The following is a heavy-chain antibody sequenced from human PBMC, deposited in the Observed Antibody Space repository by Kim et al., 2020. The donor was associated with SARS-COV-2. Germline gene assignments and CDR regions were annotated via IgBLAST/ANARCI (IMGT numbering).Heavy chain of an antibody. J-gene: IGHJ4*02. Sequence: YSDSMKSRFTISKDNAKNSLYLQMNSLRGEDTALYYCARGVEMATIPTDYWGQGTLVTVAS. CDR3: ARGVEMATIPTDY. D-gene: IGHD5-12*01. V-gene: IGHV3-9*01.